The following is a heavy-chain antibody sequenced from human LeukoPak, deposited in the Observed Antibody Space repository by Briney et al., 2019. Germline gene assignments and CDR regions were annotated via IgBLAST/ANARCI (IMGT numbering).Heavy chain of an antibody. V-gene: IGHV3-23*01. Sequence: LPGGTLRLSCGASGFTFSTYGMSWVRQAPGKGLEWVSAISGSGGSTYYADSVKGRFTISRDNSKNTLYLQMNSLRAEDTAVYYCAKTSGYSGYDPYYFDYWGQGTLVTVSS. CDR3: AKTSGYSGYDPYYFDY. J-gene: IGHJ4*02. CDR2: ISGSGGST. D-gene: IGHD5-12*01. CDR1: GFTFSTYG.